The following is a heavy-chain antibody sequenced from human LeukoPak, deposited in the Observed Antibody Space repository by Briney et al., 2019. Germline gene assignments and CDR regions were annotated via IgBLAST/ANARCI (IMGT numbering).Heavy chain of an antibody. V-gene: IGHV3-23*01. Sequence: GGSLRLSCAASGFAINNYVMSRVRQAPGKGLQWVAVFTGSGINTYYADSVKGRFTISRDTSKNTLYLQMSSLRAEDTATYYCAKGATYDYSEYYEDFWGQGALVTVSS. CDR2: FTGSGINT. J-gene: IGHJ4*02. CDR3: AKGATYDYSEYYEDF. CDR1: GFAINNYV. D-gene: IGHD4-17*01.